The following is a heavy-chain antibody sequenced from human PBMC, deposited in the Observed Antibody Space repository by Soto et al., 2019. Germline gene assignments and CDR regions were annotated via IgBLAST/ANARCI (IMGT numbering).Heavy chain of an antibody. CDR1: GFTFNTYW. D-gene: IGHD6-19*01. Sequence: GGSLRLSCAASGFTFNTYWMHWVRQAPGKGLVWVSRIDGDGTRTNYADAVEGRFTISRDNAKNTLYLQVNSLRAEDTAMYYCAKGASGDHPFRWGQGTLVTVSS. CDR2: IDGDGTRT. J-gene: IGHJ4*02. CDR3: AKGASGDHPFR. V-gene: IGHV3-74*01.